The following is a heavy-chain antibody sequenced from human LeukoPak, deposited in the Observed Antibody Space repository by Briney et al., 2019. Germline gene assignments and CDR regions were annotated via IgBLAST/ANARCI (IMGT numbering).Heavy chain of an antibody. CDR3: ARGRSGSYSQYFDY. J-gene: IGHJ4*02. D-gene: IGHD1-26*01. V-gene: IGHV4-34*01. CDR2: INHSGST. CDR1: GGSFSGYY. Sequence: PSETLSLTCAVYGGSFSGYYWSWIRQPPGKGLEWIGEINHSGSTNYNPSLKSRVTISVDTSKNQFSLKLSSVTAADTAVYYCARGRSGSYSQYFDYWGQGTLVTVSS.